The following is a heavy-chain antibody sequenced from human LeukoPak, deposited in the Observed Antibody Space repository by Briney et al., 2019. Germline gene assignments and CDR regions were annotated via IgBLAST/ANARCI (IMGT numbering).Heavy chain of an antibody. CDR3: ARGPAGDYGLDDAFDI. V-gene: IGHV3-66*01. J-gene: IGHJ3*02. CDR2: IYSGGST. Sequence: GGSLLLSCAASGFTVSSNYMSWVRPAPGKGLEWVSVIYSGGSTYYADSVKGRFTISRDNSKNTLYLQMNSLRAEDTAVYYCARGPAGDYGLDDAFDIWGQGTMVTVSS. D-gene: IGHD4-17*01. CDR1: GFTVSSNY.